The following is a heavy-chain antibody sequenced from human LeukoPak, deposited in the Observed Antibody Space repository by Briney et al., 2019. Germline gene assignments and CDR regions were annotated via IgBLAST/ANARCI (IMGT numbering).Heavy chain of an antibody. J-gene: IGHJ4*02. CDR3: ARAPTGYSSGWYDY. Sequence: ASVKVSCKASGYTFTGYYMHWVRQAPGQGLEWMGWINPNSGGTNYAQKFQGRVTMTRDTSISTADMELSRLRSDDTAVYYCARAPTGYSSGWYDYWGQGTLVTVSS. V-gene: IGHV1-2*02. CDR1: GYTFTGYY. D-gene: IGHD6-19*01. CDR2: INPNSGGT.